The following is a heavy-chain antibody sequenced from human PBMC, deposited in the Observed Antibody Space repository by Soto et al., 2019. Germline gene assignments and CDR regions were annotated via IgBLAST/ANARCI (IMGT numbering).Heavy chain of an antibody. J-gene: IGHJ6*02. D-gene: IGHD3-10*01. Sequence: SVKVSCKASGGTFSSYAISWVRQAPGQGLEWMGGIIPIFGTANYAQKFQGRVTITADESTSTAYTELSSLRSEDTAVYYCARDPVGYYGSGTFPLYYYYGMDVWG. CDR3: ARDPVGYYGSGTFPLYYYYGMDV. CDR2: IIPIFGTA. CDR1: GGTFSSYA. V-gene: IGHV1-69*13.